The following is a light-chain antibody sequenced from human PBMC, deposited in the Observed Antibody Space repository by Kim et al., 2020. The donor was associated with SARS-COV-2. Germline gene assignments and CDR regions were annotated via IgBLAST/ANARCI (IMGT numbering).Light chain of an antibody. CDR3: QQRSDWPWT. CDR1: QSVSSN. CDR2: DAS. Sequence: EIVMTQSPATLSVSPGERATLSCRASQSVSSNLAWYQQKPGQAPRLLISDASDRATGIPVRFSGSGSGTDFTLTISSLEPEDFAVYYCQQRSDWPWTFGQGTKVDIK. J-gene: IGKJ1*01. V-gene: IGKV3-11*01.